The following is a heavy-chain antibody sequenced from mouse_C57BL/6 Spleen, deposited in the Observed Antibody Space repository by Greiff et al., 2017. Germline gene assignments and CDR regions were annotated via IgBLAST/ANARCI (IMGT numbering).Heavy chain of an antibody. CDR3: ARSADGNYFDY. CDR2: IYPGDGDT. CDR1: GYAFSSSW. Sequence: QVQLQQSGPELVKPGASVKISCKASGYAFSSSWMNWVKQRPGKGLEWIGRIYPGDGDTNYNGKFKGKATLTADKSSSTAYMQLSSLTSEDSAVYFCARSADGNYFDYWGQGTTLTVSS. J-gene: IGHJ2*01. D-gene: IGHD2-1*01. V-gene: IGHV1-82*01.